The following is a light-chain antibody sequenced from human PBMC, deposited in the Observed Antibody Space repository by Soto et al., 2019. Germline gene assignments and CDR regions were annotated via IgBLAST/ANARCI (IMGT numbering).Light chain of an antibody. CDR1: QSVGGF. J-gene: IGKJ3*01. Sequence: EIVLTQSPATLSLSPAERATLSCRASQSVGGFLAWYQQRSGQTPRLLIYDASKRAPGIPARFSGSGSGTDFTLTISSLEPEDFAVYYCQHRSNWLGTFGPGTKVDIK. CDR2: DAS. CDR3: QHRSNWLGT. V-gene: IGKV3-11*01.